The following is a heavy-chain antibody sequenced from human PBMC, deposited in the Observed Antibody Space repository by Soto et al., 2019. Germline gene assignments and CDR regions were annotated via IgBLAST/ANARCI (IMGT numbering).Heavy chain of an antibody. CDR3: ARDLHPHYYGSGSYYRGRLYGMDV. V-gene: IGHV3-33*01. Sequence: QVQLVESGGGVVQPGRSLRLSCAASGFTFSSYGMHWVRQAPGKGLEWVAVIWYDGSNKYYADSVKGRFTISRDNSKNTLYLQMNSLRAEDTAVYYCARDLHPHYYGSGSYYRGRLYGMDVWGQGTTVTVSS. CDR2: IWYDGSNK. D-gene: IGHD3-10*01. CDR1: GFTFSSYG. J-gene: IGHJ6*02.